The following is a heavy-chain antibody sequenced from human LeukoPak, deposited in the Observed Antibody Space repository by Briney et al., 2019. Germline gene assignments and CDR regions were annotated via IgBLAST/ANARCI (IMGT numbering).Heavy chain of an antibody. Sequence: SETLSLTCTVSGGSISSYYWSWIRQPPGKGLEWIGYIYYSGSTNYNPSLKSRVTISVDTSKNQFSLKLSSVTAADTAVYYCARAPLRDSGSYSTYFDYWGQGTLVTVSS. CDR3: ARAPLRDSGSYSTYFDY. CDR1: GGSISSYY. D-gene: IGHD1-26*01. V-gene: IGHV4-59*01. CDR2: IYYSGST. J-gene: IGHJ4*02.